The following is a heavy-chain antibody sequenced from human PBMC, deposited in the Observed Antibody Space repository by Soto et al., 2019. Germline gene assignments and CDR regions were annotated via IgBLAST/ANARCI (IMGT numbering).Heavy chain of an antibody. J-gene: IGHJ6*02. D-gene: IGHD3-16*01. CDR3: AKAAGGTFDNGVDV. V-gene: IGHV3-23*01. CDR1: GFTFNNYI. Sequence: EVQLLESGGGLVQPGGSLRLSCAASGFTFNNYIMAWVRQAPGEGLEWVSAISATGTTYYADSVRGHVTISRDNSKNTLYLQMNSLRVEDTAVYFCAKAAGGTFDNGVDVWGQGTTVTVSS. CDR2: ISATGTT.